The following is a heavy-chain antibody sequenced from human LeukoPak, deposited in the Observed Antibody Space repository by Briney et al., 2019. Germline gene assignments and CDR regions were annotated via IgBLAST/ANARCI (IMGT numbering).Heavy chain of an antibody. J-gene: IGHJ4*02. CDR1: GGSISSGGYY. CDR2: IYYSGST. D-gene: IGHD2-15*01. Sequence: SETLSLTCTVSGGSISSGGYYWSWIRQHPGKGLEWIGYIYYSGSTYYNPSLKSRVTISVDTSKNQFSLKLSSVTAADTAVYYCARDRRGSPLPSREFDYWGQGTLVTVSS. V-gene: IGHV4-31*03. CDR3: ARDRRGSPLPSREFDY.